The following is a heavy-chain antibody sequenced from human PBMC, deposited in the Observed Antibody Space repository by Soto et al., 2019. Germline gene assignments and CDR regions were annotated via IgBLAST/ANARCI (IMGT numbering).Heavy chain of an antibody. D-gene: IGHD3-3*01. CDR2: ISGSGGST. Sequence: VQLLESGGGLVQPGGSLRLSCAASGFTFSSYAMSWVRQAPGKGLEWVSAISGSGGSTYYADSVKGRFTISRDNSKNTLYLQMNSLRAEDTAVYYCAKDTGEYDFWSGYYNWFDPWGQGTLVTVSS. V-gene: IGHV3-23*01. J-gene: IGHJ5*02. CDR1: GFTFSSYA. CDR3: AKDTGEYDFWSGYYNWFDP.